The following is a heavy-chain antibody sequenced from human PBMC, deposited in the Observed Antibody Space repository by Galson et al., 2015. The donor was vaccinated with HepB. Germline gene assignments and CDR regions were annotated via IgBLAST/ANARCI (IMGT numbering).Heavy chain of an antibody. CDR2: ISSTSRYI. J-gene: IGHJ5*02. CDR1: GFIFSSYR. D-gene: IGHD6-19*01. Sequence: SLRLSCAASGFIFSSYRMNWVRQAPGKGLEWVSSISSTSRYIYYADSVKGRFTISRDNAKNSLYLQMNSLRAEDTAVYYCARDWGIEVAGTWWFDPWGQGTLVAVSS. CDR3: ARDWGIEVAGTWWFDP. V-gene: IGHV3-21*01.